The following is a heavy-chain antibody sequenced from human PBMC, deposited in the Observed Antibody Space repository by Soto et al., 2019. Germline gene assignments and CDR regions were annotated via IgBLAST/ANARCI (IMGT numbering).Heavy chain of an antibody. V-gene: IGHV4-39*07. Sequence: PSETLSLTCTVSGDSISSGDYYWSWIRQPPGKGLESIGEIYHNGRTTFNPSLKSRVTISVDKSKNHFSLNLSSVTAADTAVYYCERLVDGSGRDWFDPWGQGILVTVSS. CDR2: IYHNGRT. D-gene: IGHD3-10*01. CDR1: GDSISSGDYY. CDR3: ERLVDGSGRDWFDP. J-gene: IGHJ5*02.